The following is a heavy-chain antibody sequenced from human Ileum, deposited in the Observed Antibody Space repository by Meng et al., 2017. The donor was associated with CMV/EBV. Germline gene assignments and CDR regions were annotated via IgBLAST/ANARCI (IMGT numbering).Heavy chain of an antibody. CDR3: VKDRSNTWNKDWFDP. CDR2: VHTSGST. Sequence: QVQVLEPVPGLVKPAATLSLPCTGSGGSISGYYWSWIRQSAAKGLESIGRVHTSGSTDYNPSLKSRVTMSGDVSKNQFSLKLTSVTAADTAVYYCVKDRSNTWNKDWFDPWGQGTLVTVFS. D-gene: IGHD1/OR15-1a*01. CDR1: GGSISGYY. J-gene: IGHJ5*02. V-gene: IGHV4-4*07.